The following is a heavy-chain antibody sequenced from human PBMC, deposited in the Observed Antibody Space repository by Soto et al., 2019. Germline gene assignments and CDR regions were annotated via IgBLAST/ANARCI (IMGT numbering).Heavy chain of an antibody. J-gene: IGHJ4*02. CDR3: ARQDGSALYYFDY. V-gene: IGHV5-51*01. CDR1: GYTFTSYW. Sequence: GESLKISCKGSGYTFTSYWIAWVRQMPGKGLEWMGIIYPGDSDTRYSPSFQGQVSISADKSISTAYLQWSSLKASDTAMYCCARQDGSALYYFDYWGQGTLSPSPQ. D-gene: IGHD6-19*01. CDR2: IYPGDSDT.